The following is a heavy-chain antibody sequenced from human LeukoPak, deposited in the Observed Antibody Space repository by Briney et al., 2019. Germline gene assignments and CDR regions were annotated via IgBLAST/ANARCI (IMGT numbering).Heavy chain of an antibody. Sequence: GASVKVSCKASGYTFTDHYIHWVRQAPGQGLEWMGWINPTNGDTDSPQKFQGRVTMTRDRSISAAYMELSRLRSDDTAVYYCARVIVGTTLGSFDPWGQGTLVTVSS. J-gene: IGHJ5*02. CDR3: ARVIVGTTLGSFDP. CDR2: INPTNGDT. D-gene: IGHD1-1*01. V-gene: IGHV1-2*02. CDR1: GYTFTDHY.